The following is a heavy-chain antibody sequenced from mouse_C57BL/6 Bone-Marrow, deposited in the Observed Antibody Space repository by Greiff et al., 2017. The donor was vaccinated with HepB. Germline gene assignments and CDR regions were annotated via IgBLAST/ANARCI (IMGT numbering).Heavy chain of an antibody. V-gene: IGHV1-55*01. CDR1: GYTFTSYW. D-gene: IGHD1-1*01. CDR2: IYPGSGST. J-gene: IGHJ4*01. CDR3: ARDPLRYY. Sequence: QVQLQQPGAELVKPGASVKMSCKASGYTFTSYWITWVKQRPGQGLEWIGDIYPGSGSTNYNEKFKSKATLTVDKSSSTAYMQLSSLTSEDSAVYYCARDPLRYYWGQGTSVTVSS.